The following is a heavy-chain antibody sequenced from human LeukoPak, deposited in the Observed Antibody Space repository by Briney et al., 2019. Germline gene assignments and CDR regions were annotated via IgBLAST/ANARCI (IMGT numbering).Heavy chain of an antibody. Sequence: GGSLRLSCAASGFTFSSYAMSWVRQAPGKRLEWVSAISGSGGSTYYADSVKGRFTISRDNSKNTLYLQMNSLRAEDTAVYYCAKLGGWSGAYDAFDIWGQGTMVTVSS. CDR1: GFTFSSYA. J-gene: IGHJ3*02. V-gene: IGHV3-23*01. CDR2: ISGSGGST. CDR3: AKLGGWSGAYDAFDI. D-gene: IGHD6-19*01.